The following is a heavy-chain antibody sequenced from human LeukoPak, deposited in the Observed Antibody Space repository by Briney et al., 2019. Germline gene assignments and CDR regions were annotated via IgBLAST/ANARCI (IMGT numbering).Heavy chain of an antibody. CDR3: ARHLPNWNDVY. J-gene: IGHJ4*02. CDR1: VGSISSSSYY. V-gene: IGHV4-39*01. D-gene: IGHD1-20*01. CDR2: IYYRGST. Sequence: PSETLSLTCTVSVGSISSSSYYWGWIRQPPGKGLEWIGSIYYRGSTYYNPSLKSRVTISVDTSKNQFSLKLSSVTAADTAVYYCARHLPNWNDVYWGQGTLVTVSS.